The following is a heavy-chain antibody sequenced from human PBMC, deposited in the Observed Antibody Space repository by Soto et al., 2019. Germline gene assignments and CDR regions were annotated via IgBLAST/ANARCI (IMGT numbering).Heavy chain of an antibody. CDR2: FDSEDGET. CDR1: GSTLTGFS. J-gene: IGHJ4*02. Sequence: GASVKVSCMVSGSTLTGFSMHWVRQDPAGEREWMGGFDSEDGETNYAQKLQGRVTMTEDTATDTAYMKLSSLSAEDTAVYYCATDTYGCNTFDGLGQGTLVTVSS. D-gene: IGHD4-17*01. V-gene: IGHV1-24*01. CDR3: ATDTYGCNTFDG.